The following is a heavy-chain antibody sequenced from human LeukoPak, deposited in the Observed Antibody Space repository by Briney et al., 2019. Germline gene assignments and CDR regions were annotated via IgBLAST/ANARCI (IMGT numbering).Heavy chain of an antibody. D-gene: IGHD6-6*01. Sequence: GGSLRLSCAASGFTFSSYAMTWVRQAPGKGLEWVSSISSSSSYIYYADSVKGRFTISRDNAKNSLYLQMNSLRAEDTAVYYCARGAYSSSGDFDYWGQGTLVTVSS. CDR1: GFTFSSYA. CDR2: ISSSSSYI. V-gene: IGHV3-21*01. CDR3: ARGAYSSSGDFDY. J-gene: IGHJ4*02.